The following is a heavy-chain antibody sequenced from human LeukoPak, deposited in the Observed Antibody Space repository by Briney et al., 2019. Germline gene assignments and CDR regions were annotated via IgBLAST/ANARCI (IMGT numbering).Heavy chain of an antibody. CDR1: GDSISSSSYY. V-gene: IGHV4-39*01. J-gene: IGHJ3*02. CDR2: IYYSGST. CDR3: ARHESGSGWYTGGAFDI. Sequence: PPETLSLTCTVSGDSISSSSYYWGWIRQPPGKGLEWIGSIYYSGSTYYNPSLKSRVTISVDTSKNQFSLKLSSVTAADTAVYYCARHESGSGWYTGGAFDIWGQGTMVTVSS. D-gene: IGHD6-19*01.